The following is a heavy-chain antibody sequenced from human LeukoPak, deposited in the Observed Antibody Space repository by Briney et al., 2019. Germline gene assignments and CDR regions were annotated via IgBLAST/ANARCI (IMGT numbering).Heavy chain of an antibody. CDR2: IKQDGSEK. CDR1: GITFSNYN. J-gene: IGHJ4*02. V-gene: IGHV3-7*01. Sequence: PGGSLRLSCAAPGITFSNYNMNWVRQAPGKGLEWVASIKQDGSEKYYVDSVKGRFTISRDNAKNSLYLQMNSLRAEDTSMYYCATGRSLDYWGQGTLVTVSS. CDR3: ATGRSLDY.